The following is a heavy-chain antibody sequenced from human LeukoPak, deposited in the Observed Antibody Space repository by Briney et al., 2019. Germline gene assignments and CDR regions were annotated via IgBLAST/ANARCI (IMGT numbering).Heavy chain of an antibody. Sequence: ASVKVSCKASVYTCTSYYMHWVRQAPGQGLEWMGIINTSGGSTTYAQKFQSRVTMTRDTSTSTVSMELSSLRSEDTAVYYCARAYGGPLKRFAYWGQGTLVIVSS. J-gene: IGHJ4*02. CDR1: VYTCTSYY. CDR3: ARAYGGPLKRFAY. CDR2: INTSGGST. V-gene: IGHV1-46*01. D-gene: IGHD4-23*01.